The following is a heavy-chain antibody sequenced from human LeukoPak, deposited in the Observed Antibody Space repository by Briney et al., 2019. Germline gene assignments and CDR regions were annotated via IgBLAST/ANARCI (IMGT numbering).Heavy chain of an antibody. CDR3: ARERDANYYDSSGYYSIRDY. Sequence: GGSLRLSCAASGFTFSDYYMSWIRQAPGKGLGWVSYIISIGSTIYYADSVKGRFTISRDNAKNSLYLQMNSLRAQDTAVYYCARERDANYYDSSGYYSIRDYWGQGTLVTVSS. J-gene: IGHJ4*02. V-gene: IGHV3-11*04. CDR2: IISIGSTI. CDR1: GFTFSDYY. D-gene: IGHD3-22*01.